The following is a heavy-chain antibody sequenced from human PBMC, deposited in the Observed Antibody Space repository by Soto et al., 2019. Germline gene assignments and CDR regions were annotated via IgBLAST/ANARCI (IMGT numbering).Heavy chain of an antibody. Sequence: SGTLSLTCTVSGGSISSYYWSWIRQPPGKGLEWIGEINHGGGTDYNPSLKSRVTISLETSKKQFSLKLNSVTAADTAVYYCARGQSSGSYYAEVGFDIWGQRTMVTVSS. V-gene: IGHV4-34*01. D-gene: IGHD1-26*01. CDR3: ARGQSSGSYYAEVGFDI. CDR1: GGSISSYY. CDR2: INHGGGT. J-gene: IGHJ3*02.